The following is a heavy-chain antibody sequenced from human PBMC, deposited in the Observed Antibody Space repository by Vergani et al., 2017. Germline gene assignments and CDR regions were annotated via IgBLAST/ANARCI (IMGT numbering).Heavy chain of an antibody. J-gene: IGHJ3*02. D-gene: IGHD3-9*01. Sequence: EVQLVESGGGLIQPGGSLRLSCAASGFTVSSNYMSWVRQAPGKGLEWVSVIYSGGSTYYADSVKGRFTISRNNSKNTLYLQMNSLSAEDTAVYYCAGDILTGWDAFDIWGQGTMVTVSS. CDR2: IYSGGST. CDR3: AGDILTGWDAFDI. V-gene: IGHV3-53*01. CDR1: GFTVSSNY.